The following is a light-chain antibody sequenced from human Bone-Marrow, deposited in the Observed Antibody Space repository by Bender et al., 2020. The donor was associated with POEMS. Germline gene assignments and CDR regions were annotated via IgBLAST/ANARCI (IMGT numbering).Light chain of an antibody. CDR3: SSYTTSTTYV. V-gene: IGLV2-14*03. J-gene: IGLJ1*01. CDR1: SDDV. CDR2: AVS. Sequence: QSALTQPASVSGSPGQSITISCTGTSDDVSWYQQHPDEAPKLLIYAVSRRPSGVSDRFSGSKSGNTASLTISGLQAEDQADYYCSSYTTSTTYVFGTGTTVSVL.